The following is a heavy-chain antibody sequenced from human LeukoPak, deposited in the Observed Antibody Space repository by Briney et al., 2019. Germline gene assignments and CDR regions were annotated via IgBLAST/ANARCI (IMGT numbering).Heavy chain of an antibody. CDR1: GYSISSGYY. V-gene: IGHV4-38-2*02. J-gene: IGHJ4*02. D-gene: IGHD3-10*01. CDR2: IYHSGST. Sequence: SETLSLTCTVSGYSISSGYYWGWIRQPPGKGLEWIGSIYHSGSTYYDPSLKSRVTISVDTSKNQFSLKLSSVTAADTAVYYCARASYYYGSGSSKGLSFYFDYWGQGTLVTVSS. CDR3: ARASYYYGSGSSKGLSFYFDY.